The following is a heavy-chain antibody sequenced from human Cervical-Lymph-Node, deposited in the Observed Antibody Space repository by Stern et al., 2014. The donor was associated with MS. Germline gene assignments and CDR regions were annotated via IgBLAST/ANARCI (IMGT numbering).Heavy chain of an antibody. J-gene: IGHJ4*02. Sequence: VQLVQSGGGLVQPGGSLRLSCAASGFTFSSYAMSWVRQAPGTGLEWVSGISGSGDTTYDAGSVRGRFTISRDISKSTLYLQMNSLRAEDTAVYYCAKDANDYGDYGFGRIDYWGQGTLVTVSS. D-gene: IGHD4-17*01. V-gene: IGHV3-23*04. CDR2: ISGSGDTT. CDR3: AKDANDYGDYGFGRIDY. CDR1: GFTFSSYA.